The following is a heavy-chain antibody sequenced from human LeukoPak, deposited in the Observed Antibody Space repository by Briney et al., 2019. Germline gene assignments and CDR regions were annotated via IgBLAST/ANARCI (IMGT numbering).Heavy chain of an antibody. D-gene: IGHD2-21*01. Sequence: EASVKVSCKVSGFTLADLPMHWVRQAPGKGLEWVGGFDRKNGDTIYAQRFRGRVTLTEDTSTGTAYMELSSLSADDTAVYYCATGVYCATTTCPGYQHYYYFMDVWGKGTTVTVSS. V-gene: IGHV1-24*01. J-gene: IGHJ6*03. CDR2: FDRKNGDT. CDR3: ATGVYCATTTCPGYQHYYYFMDV. CDR1: GFTLADLP.